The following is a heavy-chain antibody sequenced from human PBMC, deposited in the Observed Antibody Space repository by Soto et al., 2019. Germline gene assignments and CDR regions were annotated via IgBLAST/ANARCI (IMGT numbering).Heavy chain of an antibody. J-gene: IGHJ4*02. V-gene: IGHV4-61*01. CDR3: ARNAIFGVVTGLDY. D-gene: IGHD3-3*01. CDR1: GASISSMSHY. Sequence: QVQLQESGPGLVRPSETLSLTCTVSGASISSMSHYWSWIRQSPGKGLEWIGYMYITGSTNYNPSLKSRMSISLDTSKNQFSLKLSSVTAADMGVYYCARNAIFGVVTGLDYWGQGSLVTVSP. CDR2: MYITGST.